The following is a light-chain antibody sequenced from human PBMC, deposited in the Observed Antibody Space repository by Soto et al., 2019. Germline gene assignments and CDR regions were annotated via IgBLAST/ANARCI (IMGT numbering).Light chain of an antibody. CDR3: QQSDRAPYT. Sequence: DIQMTQSPSSLSASVGDRVTITCRASQSISSYLNWYQQKPGKAPKLLIYAASSLQSGVPPRFSGSGSGTDFTLTISSLQPEDFATYFCQQSDRAPYTFGQGTRWIS. J-gene: IGKJ2*01. CDR1: QSISSY. CDR2: AAS. V-gene: IGKV1-39*01.